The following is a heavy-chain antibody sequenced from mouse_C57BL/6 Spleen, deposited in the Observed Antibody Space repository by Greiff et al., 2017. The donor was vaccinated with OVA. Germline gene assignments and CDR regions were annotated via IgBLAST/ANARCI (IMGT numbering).Heavy chain of an antibody. V-gene: IGHV1-7*01. Sequence: VQLQQSGAELAKPGASVKLSCTASGYTFTSYWMHWVQQRPGQGLEWIGYINPSSGYTKYNQKFKDKATLTADKSYSTAYMQLSSLTYEDSAVDYCAGPGTDLYFDYWGQGTTLTVSS. J-gene: IGHJ2*01. CDR2: INPSSGYT. D-gene: IGHD4-1*01. CDR3: AGPGTDLYFDY. CDR1: GYTFTSYW.